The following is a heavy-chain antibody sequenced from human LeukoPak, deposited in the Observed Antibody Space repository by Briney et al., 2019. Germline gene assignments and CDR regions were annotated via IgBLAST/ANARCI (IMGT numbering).Heavy chain of an antibody. D-gene: IGHD6-13*01. CDR2: IYYSGST. Sequence: SETLSLTCTVSGGSISSYYWSWIRQPPGKGLEWIGYIYYSGSTNYNPSLKSRVTISVDTSKNQFSLKLSSVTAADTAVYYCARHSITAGTEYAFDIWGQGTMVTVSS. J-gene: IGHJ3*02. CDR1: GGSISSYY. V-gene: IGHV4-59*08. CDR3: ARHSITAGTEYAFDI.